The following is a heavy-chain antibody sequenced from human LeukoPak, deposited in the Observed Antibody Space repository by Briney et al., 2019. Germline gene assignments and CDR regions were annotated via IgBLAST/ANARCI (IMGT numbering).Heavy chain of an antibody. J-gene: IGHJ5*02. V-gene: IGHV1-46*01. Sequence: ASVKVSCKASGYTFTSYYMHWVRQAPGQGLEWVGIINPSGGSTTYAQKFQGRVTMTRDMSTSTVYMELSSLRSDDTAVYYCAREYCSGGSCQSTVWFDPWGQGTLVTVSS. CDR2: INPSGGST. CDR1: GYTFTSYY. D-gene: IGHD2-15*01. CDR3: AREYCSGGSCQSTVWFDP.